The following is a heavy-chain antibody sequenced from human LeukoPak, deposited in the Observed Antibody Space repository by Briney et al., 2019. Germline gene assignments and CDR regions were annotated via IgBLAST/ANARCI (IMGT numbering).Heavy chain of an antibody. CDR2: INPNSGGT. Sequence: GASVKVSCKASGYTFTGYYMHWVRHAPGQGLEWMGRINPNSGGTNYAQKFQGRVTMTRDTSISTAYMELSRLRSDDTAVYYCARGGGWLQLRGTNLDYWGQGTLVTVSS. D-gene: IGHD5-24*01. CDR3: ARGGGWLQLRGTNLDY. J-gene: IGHJ4*02. CDR1: GYTFTGYY. V-gene: IGHV1-2*06.